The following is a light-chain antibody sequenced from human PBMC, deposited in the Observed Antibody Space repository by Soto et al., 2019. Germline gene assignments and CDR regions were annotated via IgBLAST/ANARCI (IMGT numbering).Light chain of an antibody. CDR1: SSDVGGYNY. V-gene: IGLV2-8*01. J-gene: IGLJ3*02. CDR3: CSYAATFSV. CDR2: EGT. Sequence: QSALTQPPSASGSPGQSVAISCTGTSSDVGGYNYVSWYQQHPGKAPKLIIYEGTTRPSGVSYRFSGSKSGNTASLTISGLQAEDEADYFCCSYAATFSVFGGGTKLTVL.